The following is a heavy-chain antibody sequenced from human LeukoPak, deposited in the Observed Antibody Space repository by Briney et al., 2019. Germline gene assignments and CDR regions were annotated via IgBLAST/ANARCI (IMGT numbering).Heavy chain of an antibody. D-gene: IGHD3-22*01. J-gene: IGHJ3*02. CDR3: ARDKHYYYDSSGYYEGDAFDI. V-gene: IGHV3-7*01. Sequence: GGSLRLSCAASGFTFSSYWMSWVRQAPGKGLEWVANIKQDGSEKYYADSVKGRFTISRDNAKNSLYLQMNSLRAEDTAVYYCARDKHYYYDSSGYYEGDAFDIWGQGTMVTVSS. CDR2: IKQDGSEK. CDR1: GFTFSSYW.